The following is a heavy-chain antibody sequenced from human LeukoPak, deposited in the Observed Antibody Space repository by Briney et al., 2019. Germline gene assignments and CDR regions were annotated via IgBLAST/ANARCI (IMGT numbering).Heavy chain of an antibody. J-gene: IGHJ5*02. CDR1: GGSISSYY. V-gene: IGHV4-59*12. CDR3: AKIPLEYSNYVGWFDP. Sequence: SETLSLTCTVSGGSISSYYWSWIRQSPGKGLEWIGYIYNSGSTNYNPSLKSRVTISVDTSKNQFSLKLSSVTAADTAVYYCAKIPLEYSNYVGWFDPWGQGTLVTVSS. CDR2: IYNSGST. D-gene: IGHD4-11*01.